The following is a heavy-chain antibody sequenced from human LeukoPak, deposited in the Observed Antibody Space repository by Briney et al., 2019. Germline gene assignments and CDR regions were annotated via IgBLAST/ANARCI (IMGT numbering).Heavy chain of an antibody. J-gene: IGHJ6*02. Sequence: GGSLRLSCAASGFTFSSYGMHWVRQAPGKGLEWVAVISYDGSNKYYADSVKGRFIISRDNSKNTLYLQMNSLGAEGTAVYYCAKVSVGAYYYYGMDVWGQGTTVTVSS. D-gene: IGHD1-26*01. CDR1: GFTFSSYG. CDR3: AKVSVGAYYYYGMDV. V-gene: IGHV3-30*18. CDR2: ISYDGSNK.